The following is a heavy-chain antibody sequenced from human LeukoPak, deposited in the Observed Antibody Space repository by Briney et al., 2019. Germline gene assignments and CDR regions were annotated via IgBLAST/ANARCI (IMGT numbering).Heavy chain of an antibody. Sequence: PSETLSLTCAVSGGSISSGGYSWSWIRQPPGKGLEWIGYIYHSGSTYYNPSLKSRVTISVDRSKNQFSLKLSSVTAADTAVYYCVTGLLWFGELSGPDYWGQGTLVTVSS. CDR1: GGSISSGGYS. D-gene: IGHD3-10*01. CDR2: IYHSGST. CDR3: VTGLLWFGELSGPDY. V-gene: IGHV4-30-2*01. J-gene: IGHJ4*02.